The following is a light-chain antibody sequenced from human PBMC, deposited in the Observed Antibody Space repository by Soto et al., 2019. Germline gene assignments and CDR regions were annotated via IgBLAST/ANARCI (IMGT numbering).Light chain of an antibody. Sequence: QSVLTQPPSVSAAPGQKVTISCFGSNSNIGRNYVSWYQQLPGIAPKLLIYGNNNRHSGITDRISGSKSGTSATLGITGLQPGDEADYYCATWDNTLSVEVFGGGTKLTVL. CDR3: ATWDNTLSVEV. V-gene: IGLV1-51*01. J-gene: IGLJ3*02. CDR2: GNN. CDR1: NSNIGRNY.